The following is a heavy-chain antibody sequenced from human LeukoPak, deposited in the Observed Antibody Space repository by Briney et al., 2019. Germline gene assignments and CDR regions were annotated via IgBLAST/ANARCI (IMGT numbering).Heavy chain of an antibody. J-gene: IGHJ6*03. CDR3: ARDRGGYGSYYYMDV. CDR2: INHSGST. D-gene: IGHD4-17*01. Sequence: PSETLSLTCTVSGGSISSGGYYWSWIRQPPGQGLEWIGSINHSGSTYYNPSLKRRVTMSLDRSKNQFSLKLSSVTAADTAVYYCARDRGGYGSYYYMDVWGKGTTVSVSS. CDR1: GGSISSGGYY. V-gene: IGHV4-30-2*01.